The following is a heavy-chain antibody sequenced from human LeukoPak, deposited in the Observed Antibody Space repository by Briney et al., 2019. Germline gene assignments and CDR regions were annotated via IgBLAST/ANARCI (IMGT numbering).Heavy chain of an antibody. D-gene: IGHD3-10*01. CDR1: GGSISSSSYY. CDR3: ARHEGELWFGERYNWFDP. Sequence: SETLSLTCTVSGGSISSSSYYWGWIRQPPGKGLEWIGSIYYSGSTYYNPSLKSRVTISVDTSKNQFSLKLSSVTAADTAVYYCARHEGELWFGERYNWFDPWGQGTLVTVSS. CDR2: IYYSGST. V-gene: IGHV4-39*01. J-gene: IGHJ5*02.